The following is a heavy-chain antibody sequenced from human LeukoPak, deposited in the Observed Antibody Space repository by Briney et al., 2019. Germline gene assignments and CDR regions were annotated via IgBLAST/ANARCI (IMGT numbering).Heavy chain of an antibody. CDR2: IYYRGST. V-gene: IGHV4-39*07. D-gene: IGHD6-6*01. J-gene: IGHJ5*02. CDR1: GGSISSNSYY. CDR3: ARETSCSPIYSSSSCWFDP. Sequence: NPSETLSLTCAVSGGSISSNSYYWGWIRQPPGKGLEWIGSIYYRGSTYYNPSLKSRVTISVDTSKNQFSLKLSSVTAADTAVYYCARETSCSPIYSSSSCWFDPWGQGTLVTVSS.